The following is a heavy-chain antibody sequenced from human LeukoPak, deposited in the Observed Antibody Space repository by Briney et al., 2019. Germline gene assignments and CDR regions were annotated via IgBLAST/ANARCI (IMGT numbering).Heavy chain of an antibody. CDR3: AKGLWRYQLRGSFDY. D-gene: IGHD2-2*01. J-gene: IGHJ4*02. CDR2: ISGSGGST. V-gene: IGHV3-23*01. Sequence: GGSLRLSCAASGFTFSNYAMNWVRQAPGKGLEWVSGISGSGGSTYYADSVKGRFSISRDNSKKTLYLLMNSLRAEDTAVYYCAKGLWRYQLRGSFDYWGQGTLVTVSS. CDR1: GFTFSNYA.